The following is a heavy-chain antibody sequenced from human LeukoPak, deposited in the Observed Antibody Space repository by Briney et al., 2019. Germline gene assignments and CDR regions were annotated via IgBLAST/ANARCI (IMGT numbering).Heavy chain of an antibody. D-gene: IGHD3-10*01. CDR2: ISSSSSYI. V-gene: IGHV3-21*01. CDR3: ARDPVDYYGSGSYPNWFDP. Sequence: PGGSLRLSCAASGFTFSSYSMNWVRQAPGKGLEWVSSISSSSSYIYYADSVKGRFTISRDNAKNSLYLQMNSLRAEDTAVYYCARDPVDYYGSGSYPNWFDPWGQGTLVTVSS. J-gene: IGHJ5*02. CDR1: GFTFSSYS.